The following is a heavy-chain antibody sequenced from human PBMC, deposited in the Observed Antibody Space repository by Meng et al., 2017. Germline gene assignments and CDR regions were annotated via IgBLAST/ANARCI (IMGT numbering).Heavy chain of an antibody. CDR1: GFTFSNSD. CDR2: VSWNGSRT. D-gene: IGHD6-13*01. J-gene: IGHJ6*02. Sequence: GESLKISCAASGFTFSNSDMNWVHQAPGKGLEWVSGVSWNGSRTHYADSVKGRFIISRDNSRNTLYLQTNSLRAEDTAVYYCARDQWYSSSWYGSHYYYYGMDVWGQGTTVTVSS. CDR3: ARDQWYSSSWYGSHYYYYGMDV. V-gene: IGHV3-35*01.